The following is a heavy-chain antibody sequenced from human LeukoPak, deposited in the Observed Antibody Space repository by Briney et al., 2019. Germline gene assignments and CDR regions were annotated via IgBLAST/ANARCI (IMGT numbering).Heavy chain of an antibody. D-gene: IGHD3-10*01. CDR3: ARDGAPGYYGSGSYFDAFDI. CDR2: ISSSGSTI. CDR1: GFTFSSYE. Sequence: GGSLRLSCAASGFTFSSYEMNWVRQAPGKGLEWVSYISSSGSTIYYADSVKGRFTISRDNAKNSLYLQMNSLRAEDTPVYYCARDGAPGYYGSGSYFDAFDIWGQGTMVTVSS. J-gene: IGHJ3*02. V-gene: IGHV3-48*03.